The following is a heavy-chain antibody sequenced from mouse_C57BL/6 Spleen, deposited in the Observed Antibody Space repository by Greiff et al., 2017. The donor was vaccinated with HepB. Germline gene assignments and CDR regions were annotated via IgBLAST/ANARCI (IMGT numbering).Heavy chain of an antibody. D-gene: IGHD1-1*01. Sequence: EVQLVESGEGLVKPGGSLKLSCAASGFTFSSYAMSWVRQTPEKRLEWVAYISSGGDYIYYADTVKGRFTISRDNARNTLYLQMSSLKSEDTAMYYCTRDVDATRAMDYWGQGTSVTVSS. CDR2: ISSGGDYI. J-gene: IGHJ4*01. CDR3: TRDVDATRAMDY. V-gene: IGHV5-9-1*02. CDR1: GFTFSSYA.